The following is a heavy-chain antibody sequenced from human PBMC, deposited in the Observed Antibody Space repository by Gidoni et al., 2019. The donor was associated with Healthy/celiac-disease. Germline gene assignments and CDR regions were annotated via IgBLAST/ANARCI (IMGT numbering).Heavy chain of an antibody. CDR2: ISYDGSNK. J-gene: IGHJ4*02. CDR3: AKDRKGYSYGSGY. V-gene: IGHV3-30*18. CDR1: GFTFSSYG. D-gene: IGHD5-18*01. Sequence: QVQLVESGGGVVQPGRSLRLSCAASGFTFSSYGMHWVRQAPGKGLEWVAVISYDGSNKYYADSVKGRFTISRDNSKNTLYLQMNSLRAEDTAVYYCAKDRKGYSYGSGYWGQGTLVTVSS.